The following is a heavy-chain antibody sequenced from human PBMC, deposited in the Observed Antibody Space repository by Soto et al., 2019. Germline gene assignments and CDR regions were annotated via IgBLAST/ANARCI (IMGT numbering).Heavy chain of an antibody. J-gene: IGHJ3*02. Sequence: SETLSVTCTVSVGSVSIGSYYWSWIRQPPGKELEWIGYIYYSGSTNYNPSLKSRVTISVDTSKNQLSLKLSSVSAADTAVYYCASFSVASDAFDIWGQGTMVTVSS. V-gene: IGHV4-61*01. CDR3: ASFSVASDAFDI. CDR1: VGSVSIGSYY. CDR2: IYYSGST. D-gene: IGHD5-12*01.